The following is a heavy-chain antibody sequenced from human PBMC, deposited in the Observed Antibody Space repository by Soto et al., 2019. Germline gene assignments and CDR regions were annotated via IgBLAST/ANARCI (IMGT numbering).Heavy chain of an antibody. CDR2: ISGSGGST. J-gene: IGHJ3*02. CDR3: AKDLPTITMILLAPNAFDI. V-gene: IGHV3-23*01. D-gene: IGHD3-22*01. Sequence: GGSLRLSCAASGFTFSSYAMSWVRQAPGKGLEWVSAISGSGGSTYYADSVKGRFTISRDNSKNTLYLQMNSLRAEDTAVYYCAKDLPTITMILLAPNAFDIWGQGTMVTVSS. CDR1: GFTFSSYA.